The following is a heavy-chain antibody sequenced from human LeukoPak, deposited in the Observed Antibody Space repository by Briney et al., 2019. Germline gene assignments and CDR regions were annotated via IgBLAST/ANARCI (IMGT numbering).Heavy chain of an antibody. Sequence: ASVKVSCKASGYTFTGYYMHWVRQAPGQGLEWMGWINPNSGGTNYAQKFQGWVTRTRDTSISTAYMELSRLRSDDTAVYYCARAYYYDSSGYYPWGQGTLVTVSS. D-gene: IGHD3-22*01. CDR2: INPNSGGT. V-gene: IGHV1-2*04. J-gene: IGHJ5*02. CDR3: ARAYYYDSSGYYP. CDR1: GYTFTGYY.